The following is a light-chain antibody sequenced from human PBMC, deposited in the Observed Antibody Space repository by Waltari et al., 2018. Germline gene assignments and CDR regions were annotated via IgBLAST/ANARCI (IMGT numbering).Light chain of an antibody. CDR3: QAFDSNVRGGVV. CDR2: GNN. Sequence: QSILTQPTSVSGAPGQRVTISCTGSSSNIGAGHDVHWYQAFPGTAPKLLLDGNNNRPAGFPDQFSGSKSGSSASLDIKGLQAEDEADYYCQAFDSNVRGGVVFGGGTKVTVL. V-gene: IGLV1-40*01. CDR1: SSNIGAGHD. J-gene: IGLJ3*02.